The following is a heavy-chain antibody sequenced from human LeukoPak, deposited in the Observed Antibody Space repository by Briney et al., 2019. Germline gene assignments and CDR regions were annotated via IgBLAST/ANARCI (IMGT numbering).Heavy chain of an antibody. D-gene: IGHD2-2*02. V-gene: IGHV3-7*01. CDR1: GFTFSSYW. CDR2: IKQDGSDK. J-gene: IGHJ6*03. Sequence: GGSLRLSCAASGFTFSSYWMSWVRQAPGKGLEWVTNIKQDGSDKYYVDSVKGRFTISRDNAKNSLYLQMNSLRAEDTAVYYCARGGYCSSTSCYTGDYYYYMDVWGKGTTVTVSS. CDR3: ARGGYCSSTSCYTGDYYYYMDV.